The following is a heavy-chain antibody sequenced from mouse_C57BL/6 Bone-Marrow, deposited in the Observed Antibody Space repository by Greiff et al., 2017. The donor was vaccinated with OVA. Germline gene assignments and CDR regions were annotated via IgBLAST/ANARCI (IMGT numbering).Heavy chain of an antibody. CDR2: INPSSGYT. Sequence: QVQLKQSGAELAKPGASVKLSCKASGYTFTSYWMHWVKQRPGQGLEWIGYINPSSGYTKYNQKFKDKATLTADKSSSTAYMQLSSLTYEDSAVYYCARSEDGYLGWFAYWGQGTLVTVSA. CDR3: ARSEDGYLGWFAY. CDR1: GYTFTSYW. J-gene: IGHJ3*01. D-gene: IGHD2-3*01. V-gene: IGHV1-7*01.